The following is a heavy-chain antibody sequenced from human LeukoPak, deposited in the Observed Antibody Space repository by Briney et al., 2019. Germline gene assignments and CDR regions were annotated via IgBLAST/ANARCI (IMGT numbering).Heavy chain of an antibody. V-gene: IGHV3-33*01. CDR2: ILHDGSNE. Sequence: PGGSLRLTCAASGFTFSSYTMHWVRQAPGKGLEWGALILHDGSNEYYADSVKGRFTISRDNSKNTLYLHMNSLRAEDTAVCYCARDRGYTYGHPFDYWGQGTLVTVSS. D-gene: IGHD5-18*01. J-gene: IGHJ4*02. CDR3: ARDRGYTYGHPFDY. CDR1: GFTFSSYT.